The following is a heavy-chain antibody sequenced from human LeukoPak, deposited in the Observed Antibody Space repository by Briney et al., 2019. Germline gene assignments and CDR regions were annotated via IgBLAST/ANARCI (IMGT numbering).Heavy chain of an antibody. D-gene: IGHD6-6*01. CDR2: INHSGST. CDR1: GGSFSGYY. CDR3: ARGLVAARRKTQETDY. V-gene: IGHV4-34*01. Sequence: SETLSLTCAVYGGSFSGYYWSWIRQPPGKGLEWIGEINHSGSTNYDPSLKSRVTISVDTSKIQFSLKLSSVTAADTAVYYCARGLVAARRKTQETDYWGQGTLVTVSS. J-gene: IGHJ4*02.